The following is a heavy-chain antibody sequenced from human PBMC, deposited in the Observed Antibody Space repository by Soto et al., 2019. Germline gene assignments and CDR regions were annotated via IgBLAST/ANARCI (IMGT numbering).Heavy chain of an antibody. J-gene: IGHJ6*02. V-gene: IGHV1-69*01. CDR3: ARAAQSISSSHYGMDV. Sequence: QVQLVQSGAEVKKPGSSVKVSCKASGGTFSSYAISWVRQAPGQGLEWMGGIIPIFGTANYAQKFQGRVTSTADESTSTAYMELSSLRPEDTAGYYGARAAQSISSSHYGMDVWGQGTTVTVSS. CDR1: GGTFSSYA. CDR2: IIPIFGTA. D-gene: IGHD6-6*01.